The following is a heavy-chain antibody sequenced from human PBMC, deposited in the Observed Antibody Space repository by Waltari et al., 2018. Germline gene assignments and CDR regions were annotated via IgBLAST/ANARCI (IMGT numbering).Heavy chain of an antibody. J-gene: IGHJ6*03. CDR3: VKGRVGAYDRYYLDV. V-gene: IGHV3-30*18. CDR2: VSCDGRGE. CDR1: AFRLGQAA. D-gene: IGHD3-3*01. Sequence: QVQLVESGGAVGNPGGSLRLSCLAPAFRLGQAALPWVREAPGAGLEWVAVVSCDGRGEWSAASVKRRFTISRDKYKNTVYLQMDSLRREDTAVYYCVKGRVGAYDRYYLDVWGIGTSVTVSS.